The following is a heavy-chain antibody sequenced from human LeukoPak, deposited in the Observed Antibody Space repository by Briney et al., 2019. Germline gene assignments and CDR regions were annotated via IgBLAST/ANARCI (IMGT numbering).Heavy chain of an antibody. J-gene: IGHJ6*02. D-gene: IGHD7-27*01. Sequence: KSSETLSLTCTVSGGSISSGAYCWSWIRQPPGKGLEWIGYICDTGSPFYTPSLKSRVTISVDKSRNQFSLKLSSVTAADTAVYFCARNWGAAGWSNYYGMDVWGQGTTVIVSS. CDR3: ARNWGAAGWSNYYGMDV. CDR2: ICDTGSP. V-gene: IGHV4-30-2*01. CDR1: GGSISSGAYC.